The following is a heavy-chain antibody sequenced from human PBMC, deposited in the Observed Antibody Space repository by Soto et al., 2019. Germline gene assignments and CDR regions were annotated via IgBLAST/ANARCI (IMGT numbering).Heavy chain of an antibody. V-gene: IGHV3-7*05. CDR1: GFTFGDFW. CDR2: MNQNGGEI. Sequence: EVQLVESGGGLVQPGGSLRLSCTVSGFTFGDFWMTWVRQAPGKGLEWVANMNQNGGEIYYADSVRGRFVISRDNAKNSLFLQMNSLSAEDTALYYCASQRISYAMDVRGQETTVTVSS. J-gene: IGHJ6*02. D-gene: IGHD1-1*01. CDR3: ASQRISYAMDV.